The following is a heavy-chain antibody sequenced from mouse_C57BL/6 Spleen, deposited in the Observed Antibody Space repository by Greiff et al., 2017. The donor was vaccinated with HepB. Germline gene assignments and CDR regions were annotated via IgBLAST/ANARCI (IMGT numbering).Heavy chain of an antibody. D-gene: IGHD2-1*01. V-gene: IGHV1-18*01. CDR2: INPNNGGT. Sequence: EVQLQQSGPELVKPGASVKIPCKASGYTFTDYNMDWVKQSHGKSLEWIGDINPNNGGTIYNQKFKGKATLTVDKSSSTAYMELRSLTSEDTAVYYCARSLYYGNYYFDDWGQGTTLTVSS. CDR3: ARSLYYGNYYFDD. J-gene: IGHJ2*01. CDR1: GYTFTDYN.